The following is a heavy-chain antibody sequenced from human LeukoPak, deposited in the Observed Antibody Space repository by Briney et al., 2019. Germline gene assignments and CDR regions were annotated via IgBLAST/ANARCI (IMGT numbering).Heavy chain of an antibody. CDR3: AGLGSGSTPDC. CDR2: ISSDGSST. D-gene: IGHD3-10*01. CDR1: GFSFSSYW. Sequence: GGSLRLSCAASGFSFSSYWMHWVRQAPGKGLVWVSRISSDGSSTIYADSVKGRFTISRDNAKNTLYLQMNSLRAEDTAVYYCAGLGSGSTPDCWGQGILVTVSS. V-gene: IGHV3-74*01. J-gene: IGHJ4*02.